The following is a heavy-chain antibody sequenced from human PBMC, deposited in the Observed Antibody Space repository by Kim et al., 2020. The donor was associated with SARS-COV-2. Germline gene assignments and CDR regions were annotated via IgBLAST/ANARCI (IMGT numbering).Heavy chain of an antibody. CDR3: AKDPSLSSSSPYYYYGMDV. CDR1: GFTFSSYA. V-gene: IGHV3-23*01. D-gene: IGHD6-6*01. J-gene: IGHJ6*02. Sequence: GGSLRLSCAASGFTFSSYAMSWVRQAPGKGLEWVSAISGSGGSTYYADSVKGRFTISRDNSKNTLYLQMNSLRAEDTAVYYCAKDPSLSSSSPYYYYGMDVWGQGTTVTVSS. CDR2: ISGSGGST.